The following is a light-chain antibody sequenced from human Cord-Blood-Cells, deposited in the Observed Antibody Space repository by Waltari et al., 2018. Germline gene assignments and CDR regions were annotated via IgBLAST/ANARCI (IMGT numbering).Light chain of an antibody. CDR1: SSDVGGYNY. CDR3: SSYTSSSTLV. J-gene: IGLJ2*01. CDR2: DVS. V-gene: IGLV2-14*01. Sequence: QSALTQPASVSGSPGQSITISCTGTSSDVGGYNYASWYQQHPGKAPKLTIYDVSKRPSGVSTRFSGSKSGNTASLTISGLQAEDEADYYCSSYTSSSTLVFGGGTKLTVL.